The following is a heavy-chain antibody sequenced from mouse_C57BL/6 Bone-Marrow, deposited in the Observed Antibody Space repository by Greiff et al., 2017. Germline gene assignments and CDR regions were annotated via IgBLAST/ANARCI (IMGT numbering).Heavy chain of an antibody. CDR3: AKEGDGYYYGSSYFDY. Sequence: VQLQQPGAELVKPGASVKLSCKASGYTFTSYWMPWVKQRPGQGLEWIGEIDPYDSCTNYNKKFKGKATLTVDTSSSTAYMQLSSLTSEDSAVYYCAKEGDGYYYGSSYFDYWGQGNTLTVSS. CDR1: GYTFTSYW. CDR2: IDPYDSCT. D-gene: IGHD1-1*01. V-gene: IGHV1-50*01. J-gene: IGHJ2*01.